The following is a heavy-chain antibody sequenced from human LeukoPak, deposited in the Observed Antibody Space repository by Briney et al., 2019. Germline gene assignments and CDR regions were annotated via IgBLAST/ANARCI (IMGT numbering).Heavy chain of an antibody. Sequence: GGSLRLSCAASGYTFSRYWMHWVRQAPGKGLVWVSRINTDGSHTSYADSVKGRFTISRDNARGTLYLQMNSLRAEDTAVYYCTKDLTGEVDSWGQGTLVTVSS. CDR3: TKDLTGEVDS. D-gene: IGHD7-27*01. CDR2: INTDGSHT. V-gene: IGHV3-74*01. CDR1: GYTFSRYW. J-gene: IGHJ4*02.